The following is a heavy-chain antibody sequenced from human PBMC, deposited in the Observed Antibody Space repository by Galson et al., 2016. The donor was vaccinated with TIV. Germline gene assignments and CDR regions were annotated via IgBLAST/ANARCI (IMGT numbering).Heavy chain of an antibody. J-gene: IGHJ6*02. CDR2: ISGYDGNT. CDR3: ARDRGSMTMILVVNYYYGMDV. V-gene: IGHV1-18*04. D-gene: IGHD3-22*01. CDR1: GYTFANYG. Sequence: SVKVSCKASGYTFANYGFSWVRQAPGQGLEWMGWISGYDGNTNYAQKFQGGVTMTTDTSTSTAYMESRSLRSDDTAVYYCARDRGSMTMILVVNYYYGMDVWGQGTTVTVSS.